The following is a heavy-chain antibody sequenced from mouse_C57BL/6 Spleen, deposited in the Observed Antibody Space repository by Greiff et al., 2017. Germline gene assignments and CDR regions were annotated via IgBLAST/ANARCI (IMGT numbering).Heavy chain of an antibody. CDR1: GYSFTSYY. V-gene: IGHV1-66*01. Sequence: VKLMESGPELVKPGASVKISCKASGYSFTSYYIHWVKQRPGQGLEWIGWIYPGSGNTKYNEKFKGKATLTADTSSSTAYMQLSSLTSEDSAVYYCARKVDYGSSYGGYFYYWGQGTTLTVSS. D-gene: IGHD1-1*01. CDR3: ARKVDYGSSYGGYFYY. J-gene: IGHJ2*01. CDR2: IYPGSGNT.